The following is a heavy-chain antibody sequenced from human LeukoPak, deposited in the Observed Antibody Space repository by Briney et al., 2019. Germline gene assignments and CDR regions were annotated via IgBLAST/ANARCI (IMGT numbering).Heavy chain of an antibody. CDR3: ARGLYYDFWSGFAY. CDR1: GFTFSSYD. V-gene: IGHV3-30-3*01. Sequence: GRSLRLSCAASGFTFSSYDMHWVRKAPGKGLGRVAVISYDGSNKYYADSVKGRFTISRDNSKNTLYLQMNSLRAEDTAVYYCARGLYYDFWSGFAYWGQGTLVTVSS. J-gene: IGHJ4*02. CDR2: ISYDGSNK. D-gene: IGHD3-3*01.